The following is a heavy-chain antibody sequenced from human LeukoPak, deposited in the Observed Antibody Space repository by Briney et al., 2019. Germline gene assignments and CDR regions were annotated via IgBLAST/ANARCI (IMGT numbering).Heavy chain of an antibody. Sequence: SETLSHTCADYGGSFSGYYWSGIRQPPGKGLEWIGEINHSGSTNYNPTLKSRVTISVDTSKNQFSLKLSSVTAADTAVYYCARGRSNGWFYWGQGTLVTVSS. V-gene: IGHV4-34*01. CDR1: GGSFSGYY. J-gene: IGHJ4*02. D-gene: IGHD2-8*01. CDR2: INHSGST. CDR3: ARGRSNGWFY.